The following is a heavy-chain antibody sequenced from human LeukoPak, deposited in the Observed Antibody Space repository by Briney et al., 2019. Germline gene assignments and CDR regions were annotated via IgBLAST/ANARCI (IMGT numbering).Heavy chain of an antibody. CDR1: GYTFTSYA. CDR3: ARHVGRGTQIYYMDV. Sequence: ASVKVSCKASGYTFTSYAMNWVRQAPGQGLEWMGWISAYNGNTNYAQKLQGRVTMTTDTSTSTAYMELRSLRSDDTAVYYCARHVGRGTQIYYMDVWGKGTTVTVSS. D-gene: IGHD3-16*01. V-gene: IGHV1-18*01. CDR2: ISAYNGNT. J-gene: IGHJ6*03.